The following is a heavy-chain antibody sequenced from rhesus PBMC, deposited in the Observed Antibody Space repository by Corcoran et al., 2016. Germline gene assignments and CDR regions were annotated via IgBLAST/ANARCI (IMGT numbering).Heavy chain of an antibody. D-gene: IGHD4-29*01. CDR3: AREEATVATPYGAFDF. CDR1: GASISSNY. J-gene: IGHJ3*01. V-gene: IGHV4-173*01. CDR2: ISGSGGST. Sequence: QVQLQESGPGLVKPSETLSLTCTVSGASISSNYWSWIRQPLGKGLERIVRISGSGGSTDYNPTLKSRVTMSTDTSKNQFSLKLSAVTAADTAVYYCAREEATVATPYGAFDFWAQGLRVTVSS.